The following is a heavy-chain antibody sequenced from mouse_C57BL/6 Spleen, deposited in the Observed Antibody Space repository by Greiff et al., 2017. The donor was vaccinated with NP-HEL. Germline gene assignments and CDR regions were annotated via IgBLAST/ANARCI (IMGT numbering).Heavy chain of an antibody. V-gene: IGHV1-69*01. J-gene: IGHJ2*01. D-gene: IGHD2-4*01. Sequence: VQLQQPGAELVMPGASVKLSCKASGYTFTSYWMHWVKQRPGQGLEWIGEIDPSDSYTNYNQKFKGKSTLTVDKSSSTAYMQLSSLTSEDSAVYYCARGDYYDYDREYFDYWGQGTTLTVSS. CDR2: IDPSDSYT. CDR3: ARGDYYDYDREYFDY. CDR1: GYTFTSYW.